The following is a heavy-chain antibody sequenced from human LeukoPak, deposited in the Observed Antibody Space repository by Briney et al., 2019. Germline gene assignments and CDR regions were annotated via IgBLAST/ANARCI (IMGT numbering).Heavy chain of an antibody. CDR2: IWYDGSNK. CDR1: GFTFSSYS. CDR3: SANFDF. V-gene: IGHV3-33*08. J-gene: IGHJ4*02. Sequence: GGSLRLSCAASGFTFSSYSMNWVRQAPGKGLEWVAVIWYDGSNKYYVDSVKGRFTISRDNSKNTLHLQMNSLRAEDTAVYYCSANFDFWGQGTLVTVSS. D-gene: IGHD6-19*01.